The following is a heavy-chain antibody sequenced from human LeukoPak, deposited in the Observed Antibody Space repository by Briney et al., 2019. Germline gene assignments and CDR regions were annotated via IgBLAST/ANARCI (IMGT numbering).Heavy chain of an antibody. D-gene: IGHD6-19*01. CDR2: NNHTGSI. Sequence: PSETLSLTCAVYGGSFSGYYWSWIRQPPGKGLEWIGENNHTGSINYNPSLKSRVTISVDSSMNQFSLNLSSVTAADTAVYYCASQWRWYFHLWGRGTLVTVSS. V-gene: IGHV4-34*01. J-gene: IGHJ2*01. CDR3: ASQWRWYFHL. CDR1: GGSFSGYY.